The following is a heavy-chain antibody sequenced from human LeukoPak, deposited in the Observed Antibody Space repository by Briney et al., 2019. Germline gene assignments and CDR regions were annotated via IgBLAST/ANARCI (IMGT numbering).Heavy chain of an antibody. CDR3: AKALRRYSSGHYFDY. V-gene: IGHV3-23*01. Sequence: GGSLRLSCAASGFTFSSYAMSWVRQAPGKGLEWVSAISGSGGSTYYADSVKGRFTISRDNSKNTLYLQMNSLRAEDTAVYYCAKALRRYSSGHYFDYWGQGTLVTVSS. J-gene: IGHJ4*02. CDR1: GFTFSSYA. D-gene: IGHD3-22*01. CDR2: ISGSGGST.